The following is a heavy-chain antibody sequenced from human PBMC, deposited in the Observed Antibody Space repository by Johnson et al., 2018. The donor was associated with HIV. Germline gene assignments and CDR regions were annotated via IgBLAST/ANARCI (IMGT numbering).Heavy chain of an antibody. J-gene: IGHJ3*02. CDR3: AKGVVPAAADAFDI. CDR2: ISYDGSNK. CDR1: GFTFSSYG. D-gene: IGHD2-2*01. Sequence: QMLLVESGGGVVQPGRSLRLSCAASGFTFSSYGMHWVRQAPGKGLEWVAVISYDGSNKYYEDSVKGRFTISRDTSKNTLYLQMNSLRAEATAVYYCAKGVVPAAADAFDIWGQGTMVTVSS. V-gene: IGHV3-30*18.